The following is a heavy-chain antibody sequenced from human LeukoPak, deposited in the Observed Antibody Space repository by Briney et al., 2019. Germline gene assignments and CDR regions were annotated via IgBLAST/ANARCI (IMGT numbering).Heavy chain of an antibody. Sequence: NAGGSLRLSCAASGFTFSSYSMNWVRQAPGKGLEWVSSISSSSSYICYADSVKGRFTISRDNAKNSLYLQMNSLRAEDTAVYYCARSYGSGSYSQLSFDPWGQGTLVTVSS. CDR1: GFTFSSYS. D-gene: IGHD3-10*01. J-gene: IGHJ5*02. V-gene: IGHV3-21*01. CDR2: ISSSSSYI. CDR3: ARSYGSGSYSQLSFDP.